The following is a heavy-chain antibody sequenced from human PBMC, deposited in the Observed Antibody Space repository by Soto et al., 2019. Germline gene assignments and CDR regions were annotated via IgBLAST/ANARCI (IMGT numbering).Heavy chain of an antibody. CDR1: GGSFSGYY. Sequence: SETLSLTCAVYGGSFSGYYWSWIRQPPGKGLEWIGEINHSGSTNYNPSLKSRVTISVDTSKNQFSLKLSSVTAADTAVYYCARGLSGVIAAAGTPLWFDPWGQGTLVTVSS. D-gene: IGHD6-13*01. J-gene: IGHJ5*02. CDR3: ARGLSGVIAAAGTPLWFDP. CDR2: INHSGST. V-gene: IGHV4-34*01.